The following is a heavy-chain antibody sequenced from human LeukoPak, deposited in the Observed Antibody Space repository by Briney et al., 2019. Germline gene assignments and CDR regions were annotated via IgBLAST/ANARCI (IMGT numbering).Heavy chain of an antibody. CDR1: GFGFSDFW. Sequence: GGSLTLSCAASGFGFSDFWMHWVRQAPGKGLVWVSRIKTDGTTTVYADSVKGRFTISRDNAKNTLYLQMNTLRTDDTAVYYCTRGQVADYYYYYMDVWGKGTTVTVSS. CDR3: TRGQVADYYYYYMDV. J-gene: IGHJ6*03. CDR2: IKTDGTTT. V-gene: IGHV3-74*01.